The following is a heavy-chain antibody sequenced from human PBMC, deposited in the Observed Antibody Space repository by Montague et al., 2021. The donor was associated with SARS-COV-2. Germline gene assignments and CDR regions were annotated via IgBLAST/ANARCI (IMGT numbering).Heavy chain of an antibody. CDR3: ARGRVDTTMILVVFKGAAHYFDS. J-gene: IGHJ4*02. CDR2: VNHSGRI. V-gene: IGHV4-61*01. D-gene: IGHD3-22*01. CDR1: GGSVNSGNYY. Sequence: SETLSLTCTVSGGSVNSGNYYWSWIRQPPGKGLEWLGEVNHSGRINYNPSLKSRITISVDTSKNQFSLRLSSVTAADTAVYYCARGRVDTTMILVVFKGAAHYFDSWGQGTLVSVSS.